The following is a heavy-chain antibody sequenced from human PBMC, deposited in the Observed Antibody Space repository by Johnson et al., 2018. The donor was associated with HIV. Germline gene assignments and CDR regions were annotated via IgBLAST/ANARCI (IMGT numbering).Heavy chain of an antibody. CDR1: GFTVSSNY. Sequence: VQLVESGGGLIQPGGSLRLSCAASGFTVSSNYMSWVRQAPGKGLEWVSVIYTGGSTHYADSVKGRFTISRDNSKNTVYLQMNRLRAEDTAVYYCARQTLRAFDIWGQGTMVTVSS. CDR3: ARQTLRAFDI. V-gene: IGHV3-66*03. J-gene: IGHJ3*02. CDR2: IYTGGST.